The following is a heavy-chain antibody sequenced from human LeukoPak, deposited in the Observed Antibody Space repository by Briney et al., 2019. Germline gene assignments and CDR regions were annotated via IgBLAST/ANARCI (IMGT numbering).Heavy chain of an antibody. CDR2: IIPIFGTA. D-gene: IGHD6-6*01. J-gene: IGHJ3*02. CDR1: GGTFSSYA. CDR3: ARGSRSGPYSSSSQELYDAFDI. Sequence: GASVKVSCKASGGTFSSYAISWVRQAPGQGLEWMGGIIPIFGTANYAQKFQGRVTITADESTSTAYMELRSLRSDDTAVYYCARGSRSGPYSSSSQELYDAFDIWGQGTMVTVSS. V-gene: IGHV1-69*13.